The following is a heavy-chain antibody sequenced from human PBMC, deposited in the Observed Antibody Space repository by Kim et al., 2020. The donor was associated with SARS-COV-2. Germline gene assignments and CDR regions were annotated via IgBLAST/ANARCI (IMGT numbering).Heavy chain of an antibody. CDR3: ARLPDYGSGSYFYYYGMDV. J-gene: IGHJ6*02. CDR2: IYYSGST. Sequence: SETLSLTCTVSGGSISSYYWSWIRQPPGKGLEWIGYIYYSGSTNYNPSLKSRVTISVDTSKNQFSLKLSSVTAADTAVYYCARLPDYGSGSYFYYYGMDVWGQGTTVTVSS. D-gene: IGHD3-10*01. CDR1: GGSISSYY. V-gene: IGHV4-59*08.